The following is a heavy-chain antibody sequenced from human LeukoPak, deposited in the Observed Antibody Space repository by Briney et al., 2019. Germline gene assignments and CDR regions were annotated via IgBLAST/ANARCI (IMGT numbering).Heavy chain of an antibody. CDR3: PRGLYSYAIDY. J-gene: IGHJ4*02. D-gene: IGHD5-18*01. CDR2: ISSSSSYI. V-gene: IGHV3-21*06. Sequence: GGSLRLSCAASGFSLSSYSMNCVREAPGKGLEWGSSISSSSSYIYYADSVKGRFTISRDNAINSLYLQMNSLRTEDTAVYYCPRGLYSYAIDYWGQGTLVTVSS. CDR1: GFSLSSYS.